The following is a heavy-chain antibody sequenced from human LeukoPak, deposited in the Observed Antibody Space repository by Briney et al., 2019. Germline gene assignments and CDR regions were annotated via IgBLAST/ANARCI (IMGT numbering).Heavy chain of an antibody. CDR3: AKEQGTLSSYGYFDY. V-gene: IGHV3-30*02. J-gene: IGHJ4*02. CDR1: GFSFSTYD. D-gene: IGHD2-21*01. CDR2: IRYDGLKE. Sequence: PGGSLRLSCATSGFSFSTYDMHWVRQAPGKGLEWVAHIRYDGLKERYADSVRGRVTVSRDNSKNTLYLQMNSLRAEDTAVYYCAKEQGTLSSYGYFDYWGQGPLLPVSS.